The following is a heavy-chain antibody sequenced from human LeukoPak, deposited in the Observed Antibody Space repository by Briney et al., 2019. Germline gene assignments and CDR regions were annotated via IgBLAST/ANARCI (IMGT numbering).Heavy chain of an antibody. J-gene: IGHJ6*03. CDR1: GGSISSSSYY. Sequence: PSETLSLTCTVSGGSISSSSYYWGWIRQPPGKGLEWIGEINHSGSTNYNPSLKSRVTISVDTPKNQFSLKLSSVTAADTAVYYCARTRIGRKGSGWRNYYYMDVWGKGTTVTISS. CDR2: INHSGST. D-gene: IGHD2-15*01. V-gene: IGHV4-39*07. CDR3: ARTRIGRKGSGWRNYYYMDV.